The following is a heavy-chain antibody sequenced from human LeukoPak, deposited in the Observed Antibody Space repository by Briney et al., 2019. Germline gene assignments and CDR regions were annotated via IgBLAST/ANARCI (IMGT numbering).Heavy chain of an antibody. D-gene: IGHD2-2*02. J-gene: IGHJ4*02. CDR2: ISSSSSYI. Sequence: PGGSLRLSCAASGFTFSNAWMSWVRQAPGKGLEWVSSISSSSSYIYYADSVKGRFTISRDNAKNSLYLQMNSLRAEDTAVYYCARDHDVVVPAAILVPDYWGQGTLVTVSS. CDR1: GFTFSNAW. CDR3: ARDHDVVVPAAILVPDY. V-gene: IGHV3-21*01.